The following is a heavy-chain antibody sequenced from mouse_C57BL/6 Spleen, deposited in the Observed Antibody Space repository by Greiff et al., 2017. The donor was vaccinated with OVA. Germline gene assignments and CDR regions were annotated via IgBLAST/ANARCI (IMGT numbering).Heavy chain of an antibody. V-gene: IGHV5-17*01. J-gene: IGHJ4*01. Sequence: EVKLMESGGGLVKPGGSLKLSCAASGFTFSDYGMHWVRQAPEKGLEWVAYISSGSSTIYYADTVKGRFTISRDNAKNTLFLQMTSLRSEDTAMYYCASPSWDGYCVDYAMDYWGQGTSVTVSS. CDR1: GFTFSDYG. CDR3: ASPSWDGYCVDYAMDY. CDR2: ISSGSSTI. D-gene: IGHD2-3*01.